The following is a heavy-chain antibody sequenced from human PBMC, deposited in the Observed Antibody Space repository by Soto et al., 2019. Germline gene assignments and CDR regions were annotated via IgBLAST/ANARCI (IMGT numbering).Heavy chain of an antibody. J-gene: IGHJ6*03. Sequence: SQTLSLTCDISWGSVSRNRAAWNWIRQTPSRGLEWLGRTYYRSKWYSNYAISVKSRVTVNPDTFKNQFSLQLNSVTPEDTAVYYCARGSWDDVSGHYYMDVWGKGTTVTVSS. D-gene: IGHD1-1*01. CDR2: TYYRSKWYS. CDR1: WGSVSRNRAA. V-gene: IGHV6-1*01. CDR3: ARGSWDDVSGHYYMDV.